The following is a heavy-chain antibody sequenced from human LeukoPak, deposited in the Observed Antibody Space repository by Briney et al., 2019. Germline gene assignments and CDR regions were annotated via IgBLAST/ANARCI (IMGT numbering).Heavy chain of an antibody. CDR3: ARDRRVGATWSVGAFDI. CDR1: GFSLTTYE. Sequence: PGGSLRLSCAASGFSLTTYEMNWVRQAPGKGLEWVSYISSSGDSIYYADSVKGRFTISRDNAENSLSLQMNSLRAEDTAIYYCARDRRVGATWSVGAFDIWGQGTTITVSS. CDR2: ISSSGDSI. V-gene: IGHV3-48*03. D-gene: IGHD1-26*01. J-gene: IGHJ3*02.